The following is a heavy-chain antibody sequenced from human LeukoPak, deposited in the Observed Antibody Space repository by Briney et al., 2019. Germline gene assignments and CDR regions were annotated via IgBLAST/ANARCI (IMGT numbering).Heavy chain of an antibody. Sequence: GGSLRLSCAASGFTFSSYSMNWVRQAPGKGLEWVSGINWNGGSTGYADSVKGRFTISRDNSKNTLYLQMNSLRAEDTAVYYCAKDRGMGDFDYWGHGTLVTVSS. D-gene: IGHD1-26*01. CDR1: GFTFSSYS. V-gene: IGHV3-20*04. J-gene: IGHJ4*01. CDR3: AKDRGMGDFDY. CDR2: INWNGGST.